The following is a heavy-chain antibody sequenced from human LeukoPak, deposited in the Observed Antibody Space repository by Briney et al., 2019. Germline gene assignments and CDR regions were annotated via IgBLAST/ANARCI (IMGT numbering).Heavy chain of an antibody. CDR1: GFTFSNYA. Sequence: PGGSLRLSCAASGFTFSNYAMRWVRQAPGKGLEWVSGISGSGDSTYYADSVKGRFTISRDNSKNTLYLQMNSLRAEDTAVYYCAKDVTLIVVEGFDYWGQGTLVTVSS. D-gene: IGHD3-22*01. V-gene: IGHV3-23*01. CDR3: AKDVTLIVVEGFDY. CDR2: ISGSGDST. J-gene: IGHJ4*02.